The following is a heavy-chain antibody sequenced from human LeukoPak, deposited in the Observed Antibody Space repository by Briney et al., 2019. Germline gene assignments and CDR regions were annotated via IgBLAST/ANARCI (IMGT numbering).Heavy chain of an antibody. V-gene: IGHV4-4*07. J-gene: IGHJ6*03. CDR1: GGSISSYY. CDR2: VYTSGST. Sequence: PSETLSLTCTVSGGSISSYYWSWIRQPAGKGLEWIGRVYTSGSTNYSPSLKSRVTMSVDTSNNQSSLKLSSVTAADTAVYYCAREAYYYYYMDVWGKGTTVTVSS. CDR3: AREAYYYYYMDV.